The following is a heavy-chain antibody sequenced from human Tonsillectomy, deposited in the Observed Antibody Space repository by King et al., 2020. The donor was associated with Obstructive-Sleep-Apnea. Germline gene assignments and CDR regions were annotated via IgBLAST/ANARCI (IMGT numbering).Heavy chain of an antibody. CDR1: GGSISSYY. CDR3: ARQVWGSGWYEDDY. D-gene: IGHD6-19*01. Sequence: VQLQESGPGLVKPSETLSLTCTGSGGSISSYYWSWIRQPPGKGLEWIGYMYYSGSTKYNPSLKSRVTMSVDTSKNQFSLNLSSVTAADTAVYYCARQVWGSGWYEDDYWGQGTLVTVSS. CDR2: MYYSGST. V-gene: IGHV4-59*08. J-gene: IGHJ4*02.